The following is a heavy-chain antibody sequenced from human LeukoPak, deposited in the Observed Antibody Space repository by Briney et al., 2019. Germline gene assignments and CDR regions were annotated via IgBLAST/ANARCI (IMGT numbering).Heavy chain of an antibody. CDR2: INHSGST. Sequence: PSETLSLTCAVYGGSFSGYYRSWIRQPPGKGLEWIGEINHSGSTNYNPSLKSRVTISVDTSKNQFSLKLSSVTAADTAVYYCARERGSADYWGQGTLVTVSS. J-gene: IGHJ4*02. CDR3: ARERGSADY. V-gene: IGHV4-34*01. D-gene: IGHD3-10*01. CDR1: GGSFSGYY.